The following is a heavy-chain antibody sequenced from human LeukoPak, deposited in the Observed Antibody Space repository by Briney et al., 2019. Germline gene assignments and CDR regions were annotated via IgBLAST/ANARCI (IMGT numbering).Heavy chain of an antibody. CDR1: GFTFSSYG. V-gene: IGHV3-33*01. CDR3: AAVRGVLAVHI. J-gene: IGHJ3*02. Sequence: GGSLRLSCAASGFTFSSYGMHWVRQAPGKGLEWVAVIWYDGSNKYYADSVKGRFTISRDNSKNTLYLQMNSLRAEDTAVYYCAAVRGVLAVHIWGQGTMVTVSS. CDR2: IWYDGSNK. D-gene: IGHD3-10*01.